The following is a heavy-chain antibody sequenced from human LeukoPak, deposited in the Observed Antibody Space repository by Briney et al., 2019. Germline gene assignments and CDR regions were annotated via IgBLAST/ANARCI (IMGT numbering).Heavy chain of an antibody. Sequence: GGSLRLSCAASGFTFSSNGMHGVRRAPAKGLEGGEVIWYDGSNKYYADSVKGRFTISRDNSKNALYLQMNNLRAEDTAVYYCARDRLMTTVTTGWFDPWGQGTLVTVSS. CDR2: IWYDGSNK. D-gene: IGHD4-17*01. CDR3: ARDRLMTTVTTGWFDP. V-gene: IGHV3-33*01. J-gene: IGHJ5*02. CDR1: GFTFSSNG.